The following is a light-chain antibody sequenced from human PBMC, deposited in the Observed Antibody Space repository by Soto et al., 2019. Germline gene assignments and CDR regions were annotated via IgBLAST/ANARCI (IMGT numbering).Light chain of an antibody. CDR2: AAS. V-gene: IGKV1-16*02. Sequence: DIQMTQSPSSLSASVGDRVTITCRASQGIGNDLVWFQQKPGKAPKSLIYAASNLKCGVPSKFSGSGSGTEFTLTISSLQTEDFATYYCQQYNSYPHTFGQGNKVEIK. CDR1: QGIGND. CDR3: QQYNSYPHT. J-gene: IGKJ2*01.